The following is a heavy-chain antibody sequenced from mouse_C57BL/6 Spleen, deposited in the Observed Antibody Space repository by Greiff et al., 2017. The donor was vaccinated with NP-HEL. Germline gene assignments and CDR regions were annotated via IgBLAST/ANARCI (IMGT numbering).Heavy chain of an antibody. CDR2: ISSGGDYI. V-gene: IGHV5-9-1*02. CDR1: GFTFSSYA. CDR3: TRGGYITTPVAGAMDY. J-gene: IGHJ4*01. Sequence: EVQVVESGEGLVKPGGSLKLSCAASGFTFSSYAMSWVRQTPEKRLEWVAYISSGGDYIYYADTVKGRFTISRDNARKTLYLQMSSLKSEDTAMYYCTRGGYITTPVAGAMDYWGQGTSVTVSS. D-gene: IGHD1-1*01.